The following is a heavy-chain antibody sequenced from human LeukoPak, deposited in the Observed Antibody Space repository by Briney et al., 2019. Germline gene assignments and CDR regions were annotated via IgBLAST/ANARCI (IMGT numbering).Heavy chain of an antibody. D-gene: IGHD2-15*01. CDR1: GGSISSGGYY. V-gene: IGHV4-31*03. Sequence: SETLSLTCTVSGGSISSGGYYWSWIRQHPGKGLEWIGYIYYSGSTYYNPSLKSRVTISVDTSMNQFSLKLSFVTTADTAVYYCARALGYCSGGSCTRGYNWFDPWGQGTLVTVPS. CDR2: IYYSGST. CDR3: ARALGYCSGGSCTRGYNWFDP. J-gene: IGHJ5*02.